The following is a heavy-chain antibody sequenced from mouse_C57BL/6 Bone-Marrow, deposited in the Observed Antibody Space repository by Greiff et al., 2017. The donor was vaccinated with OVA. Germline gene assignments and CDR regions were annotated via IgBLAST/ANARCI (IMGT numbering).Heavy chain of an antibody. CDR1: GYTFTSYW. D-gene: IGHD1-1*01. J-gene: IGHJ1*03. V-gene: IGHV1-59*01. CDR2: IDPSDSYT. CDR3: ARPYYGSSYGWFDV. Sequence: QVQLQQPGAELVRPGTSVKLSCKASGYTFTSYWMHWVKQRPGQGLEWIGVIDPSDSYTNYNQKFKGKATLTVDTSSSTAYMQLSSLTSEDSAVYYCARPYYGSSYGWFDVWGTGTTVTVSS.